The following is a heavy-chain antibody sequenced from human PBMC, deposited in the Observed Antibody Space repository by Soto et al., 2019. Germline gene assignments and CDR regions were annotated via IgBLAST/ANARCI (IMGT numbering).Heavy chain of an antibody. CDR3: ARGSYCSSTSCYYGRHGDV. CDR2: INHSGST. CDR1: GGSFSGYY. Sequence: SETLSLTCAVYGGSFSGYYWSWIRQPPGKGLEWIGEINHSGSTNSNPSLKSRVTIPVDTSKNQFSLKLSSVTAADTAVYYCARGSYCSSTSCYYGRHGDVWGKGTTVTVSS. D-gene: IGHD2-2*01. J-gene: IGHJ6*04. V-gene: IGHV4-34*01.